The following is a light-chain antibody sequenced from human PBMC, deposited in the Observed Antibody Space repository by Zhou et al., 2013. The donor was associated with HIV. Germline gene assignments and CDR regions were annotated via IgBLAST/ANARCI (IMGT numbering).Light chain of an antibody. V-gene: IGKV3-15*01. Sequence: EIVMTQSPATLSVSPGERATLSCRASQSVSNKLAWYQQKPGQAPRLLIYAASTRATGIPARFSAFGSGTEFTLTISSLQSEDFAIYYCQQRSNWRTFGQGTKVEIK. CDR3: QQRSNWRT. J-gene: IGKJ1*01. CDR2: AAS. CDR1: QSVSNK.